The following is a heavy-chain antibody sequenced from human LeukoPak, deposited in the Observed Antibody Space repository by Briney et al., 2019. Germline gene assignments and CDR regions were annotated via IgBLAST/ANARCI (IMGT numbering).Heavy chain of an antibody. CDR2: ISAYNSNT. D-gene: IGHD2-2*01. CDR3: ARGLRCSSTSCYGFLSPTEYFQH. J-gene: IGHJ1*01. V-gene: IGHV1-18*01. Sequence: ASVKVSCKASGYTFTSYGISWVRQAPGQGLEWMEWISAYNSNTNYAQKLQGRVTMTTDTSTSTAYMELRSLRSDDTAVYYCARGLRCSSTSCYGFLSPTEYFQHWGQGTLVTVSS. CDR1: GYTFTSYG.